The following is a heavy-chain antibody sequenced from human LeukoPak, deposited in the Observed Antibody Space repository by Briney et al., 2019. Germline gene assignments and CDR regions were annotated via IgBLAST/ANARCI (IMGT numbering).Heavy chain of an antibody. CDR2: ISSSSSTI. CDR3: FMRGDSSGLYYFDY. CDR1: GFTFSSYS. J-gene: IGHJ4*02. Sequence: GGSLRLSCAASGFTFSSYSMNWVRQAPGKGLEWVSYISSSSSTIYYADSVKGRFTISRDNAKNSLYLQMNSLRAEDTAVYYCFMRGDSSGLYYFDYWGQGTLVTVSS. V-gene: IGHV3-48*01. D-gene: IGHD3-22*01.